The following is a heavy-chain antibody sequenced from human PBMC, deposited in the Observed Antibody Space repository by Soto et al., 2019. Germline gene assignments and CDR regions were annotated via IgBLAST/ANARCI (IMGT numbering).Heavy chain of an antibody. CDR1: GGTFSSYA. CDR2: IIPIFGTA. Sequence: QVQLVQSGAEVKKPGSSVKVSCKASGGTFSSYAISWVRQAPGQGLEWMGGIIPIFGTANYAQKFQGRVTITADESTSTAYMELGSLRSEDTAVYYCARDLEPITGTTSVVYYGMDVWGQGTTVTVSS. D-gene: IGHD1-20*01. V-gene: IGHV1-69*01. J-gene: IGHJ6*02. CDR3: ARDLEPITGTTSVVYYGMDV.